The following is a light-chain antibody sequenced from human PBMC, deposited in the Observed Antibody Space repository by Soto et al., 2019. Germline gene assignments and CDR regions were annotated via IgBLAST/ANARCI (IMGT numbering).Light chain of an antibody. Sequence: EIVLTQSPGTLSLSPGEGATLSCRASQSVDNSHVAWYQQRRGLPPRLLIYGASNRATGIPDRFSGSGSGADFTLTISRLEPEDFAVYFCQQYGNSPPGTFGQGTRLEIK. CDR2: GAS. CDR1: QSVDNSH. CDR3: QQYGNSPPGT. V-gene: IGKV3-20*01. J-gene: IGKJ5*01.